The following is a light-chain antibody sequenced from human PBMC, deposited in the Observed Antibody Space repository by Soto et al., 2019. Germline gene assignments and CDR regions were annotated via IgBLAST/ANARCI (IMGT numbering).Light chain of an antibody. J-gene: IGKJ1*01. CDR3: QHYYSYPWT. CDR2: EAS. Sequence: DIQMTQSPSTLSASVGDRVTITCRASHNINTLLAWYQQKPGKAPQLLIYEASSLESGVPIRFSGSWSGTEFTLTINNLQPDDFATYYCQHYYSYPWTFGQGTKVEIK. V-gene: IGKV1-5*03. CDR1: HNINTL.